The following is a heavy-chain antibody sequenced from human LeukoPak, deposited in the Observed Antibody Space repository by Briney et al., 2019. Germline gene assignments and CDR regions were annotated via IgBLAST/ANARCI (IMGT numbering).Heavy chain of an antibody. CDR2: SRNKAKSYTT. V-gene: IGHV3-72*01. CDR3: VVVLLSSVVNSFDY. J-gene: IGHJ4*02. CDR1: GSTFSDHY. D-gene: IGHD3-16*02. Sequence: GGSLRLSCAASGSTFSDHYIDWVRQAPGKGLEWVGRSRNKAKSYTTDYAASVKGRFTISRDESKNSLYLQMNSLKTEDTAVYYCVVVLLSSVVNSFDYWGQGTLVTVSS.